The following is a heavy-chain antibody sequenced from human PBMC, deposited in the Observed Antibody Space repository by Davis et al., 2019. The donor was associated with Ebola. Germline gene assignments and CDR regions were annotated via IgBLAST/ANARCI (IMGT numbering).Heavy chain of an antibody. CDR3: ARDPTRMYYDFWSGSSDYYYGMDV. V-gene: IGHV3-7*03. J-gene: IGHJ6*02. CDR1: GFTFSSYW. D-gene: IGHD3-3*01. Sequence: GESLKISCAASGFTFSSYWMSWVRQAPGKGLEWVANIKQDGSQKYYVDSVKGRFIISRDNAKNSLYLQMNSLRAEDTAVYYCARDPTRMYYDFWSGSSDYYYGMDVWGQGTTVTVSS. CDR2: IKQDGSQK.